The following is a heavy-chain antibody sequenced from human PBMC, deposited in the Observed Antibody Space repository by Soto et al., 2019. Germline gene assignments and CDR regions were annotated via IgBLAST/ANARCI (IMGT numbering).Heavy chain of an antibody. D-gene: IGHD2-21*02. CDR3: ARLFGGDIDY. CDR2: IYYSGST. CDR1: GGSISSYY. V-gene: IGHV4-59*12. Sequence: SETLSLTCTVSGGSISSYYWSWIRQPPGKGLEWIGYIYYSGSTNYNPSLKSRVTVSVDTSKNQFSLKLSSVTAADTAVYYCARLFGGDIDYWGQGTLVTVSS. J-gene: IGHJ4*02.